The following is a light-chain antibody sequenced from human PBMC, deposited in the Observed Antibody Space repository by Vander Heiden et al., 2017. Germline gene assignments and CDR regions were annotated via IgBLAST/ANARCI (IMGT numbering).Light chain of an antibody. CDR2: AAS. CDR1: QSISSY. J-gene: IGKJ4*01. CDR3: QQSDSNLRIT. Sequence: DIQMTQSPSSLSASVGDRVTITCRASQSISSYLNWYQQKPGKAPKLLIYAASSLQSGVPSRFSGSGYGTDFTLTISSRQPEDFAIYYCQQSDSNLRITFGGGTKVEIK. V-gene: IGKV1-39*01.